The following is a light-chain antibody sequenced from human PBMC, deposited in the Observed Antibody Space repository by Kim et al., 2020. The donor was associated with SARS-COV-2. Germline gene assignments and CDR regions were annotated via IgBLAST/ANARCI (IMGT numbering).Light chain of an antibody. V-gene: IGLV2-14*03. J-gene: IGLJ3*02. CDR1: SSDVGGYNF. CDR2: DVS. CDR3: SSYTSSSTWV. Sequence: GQSITISCTGTSSDVGGYNFVSWYQQHPGKAPKLMIYDVSDRPSGVSNRFSGSKSGNTASLTISGLQAEDEADYYCSSYTSSSTWVFGGGTKLTVL.